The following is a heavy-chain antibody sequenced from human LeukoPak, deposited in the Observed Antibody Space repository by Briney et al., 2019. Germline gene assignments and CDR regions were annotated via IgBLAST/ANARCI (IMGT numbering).Heavy chain of an antibody. D-gene: IGHD6-19*01. CDR3: ARVVAVAGTSDY. J-gene: IGHJ4*02. V-gene: IGHV1-46*01. CDR1: GYAFTSYY. CDR2: INPSGGST. Sequence: GASVKVSCKASGYAFTSYYMHWVRQAPGQGLEWMGIINPSGGSTGYAQKFQGRVTMTRDTSTSTVYMELSSLRSEDTAVYYCARVVAVAGTSDYWGQGTLVTVSS.